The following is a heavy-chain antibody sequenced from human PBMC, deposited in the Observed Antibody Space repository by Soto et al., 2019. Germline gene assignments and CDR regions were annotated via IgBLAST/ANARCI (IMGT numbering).Heavy chain of an antibody. J-gene: IGHJ6*02. D-gene: IGHD3-10*01. CDR1: GYNFTNYW. Sequence: EVQLVQSGAEVKKPGESLKISCKGSGYNFTNYWIGWVRQMPGKGLESMGIIYPGDSDTRYSPSFQGQVTISADKSISTAYLQWSSLKASDTAMYYGAGGGVRGVGTRTRDYDGMDVWGQGTTVTVSS. V-gene: IGHV5-51*01. CDR2: IYPGDSDT. CDR3: AGGGVRGVGTRTRDYDGMDV.